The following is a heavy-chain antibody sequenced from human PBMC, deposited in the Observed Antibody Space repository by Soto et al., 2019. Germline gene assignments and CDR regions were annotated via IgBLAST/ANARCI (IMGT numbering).Heavy chain of an antibody. CDR2: ISYDGSNK. V-gene: IGHV3-30*18. D-gene: IGHD6-19*01. CDR1: GFTFSSYG. Sequence: QVQLVESGGGVVQPGRSLRLSCAASGFTFSSYGMHWVHQAPGKGLEWVAVISYDGSNKYYADSVKGRFTISRDNSKNTLYLQMNSLRAEDTAVYYCAKAYSSGWSAPRRDYYGMDVWGQGTTVTVSS. CDR3: AKAYSSGWSAPRRDYYGMDV. J-gene: IGHJ6*02.